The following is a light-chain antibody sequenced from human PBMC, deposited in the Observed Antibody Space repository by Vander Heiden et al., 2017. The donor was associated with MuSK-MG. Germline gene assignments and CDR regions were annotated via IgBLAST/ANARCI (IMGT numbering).Light chain of an antibody. V-gene: IGKV1-27*01. CDR3: QKDNSAPWT. J-gene: IGKJ1*01. Sequence: DIQMTQSPSSLSASVGDRVTITCRASQGIGNYLAWYQQKPGKVPKLLIYAASTLQSGVPSRFSGSGSGTDFTLTISSLQPEDVATYYCQKDNSAPWTFGQGTKVERK. CDR2: AAS. CDR1: QGIGNY.